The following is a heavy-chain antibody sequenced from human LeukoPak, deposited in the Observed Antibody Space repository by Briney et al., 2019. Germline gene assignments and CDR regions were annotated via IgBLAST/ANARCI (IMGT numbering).Heavy chain of an antibody. D-gene: IGHD2-8*01. J-gene: IGHJ4*02. CDR3: SRLSGYCTNGVCYTAFDY. CDR1: GGSISSGDYY. Sequence: SETLSLTCTVSGGSISSGDYYWSWIRQPPGKGLEWIATIYHSGSTYYNPSLKSRVTISVDTSKNQLSLKLSSVTAADTAVYFCSRLSGYCTNGVCYTAFDYWGQGTLVTVSS. CDR2: IYHSGST. V-gene: IGHV4-39*07.